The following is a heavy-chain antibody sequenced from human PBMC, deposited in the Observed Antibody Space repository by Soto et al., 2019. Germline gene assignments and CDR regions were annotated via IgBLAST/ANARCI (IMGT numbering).Heavy chain of an antibody. CDR1: GGSISSGGYY. CDR2: IYYSGST. CDR3: ARIGPILNGNWFDP. D-gene: IGHD3-3*01. Sequence: PSETLSLTCTVSGGSISSGGYYWSWIRQHPGKGLEWIGYIYYSGSTYYNPSLKSRVTISVDTSKNQFSLKLSSVTAADTAVYYCARIGPILNGNWFDPWGQGTLVTVSS. J-gene: IGHJ5*02. V-gene: IGHV4-31*03.